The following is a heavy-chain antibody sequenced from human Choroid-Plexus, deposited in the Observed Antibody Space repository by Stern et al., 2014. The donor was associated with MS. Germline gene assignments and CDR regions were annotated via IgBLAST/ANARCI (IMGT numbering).Heavy chain of an antibody. CDR1: GGSVTSGPFY. V-gene: IGHV4-61*01. J-gene: IGHJ6*02. D-gene: IGHD4-23*01. Sequence: VQLEESGPGLVKPSETLSLTCSVSGGSVTSGPFYWTWIRQPPGKGLEWIGYFYPVGSVNYNPSLKSRVTVSADPSKNQFSLKLSSVTAADTAVYYCARERRRTAVNGPLTPYGMDVWGQGATVIVSS. CDR3: ARERRRTAVNGPLTPYGMDV. CDR2: FYPVGSV.